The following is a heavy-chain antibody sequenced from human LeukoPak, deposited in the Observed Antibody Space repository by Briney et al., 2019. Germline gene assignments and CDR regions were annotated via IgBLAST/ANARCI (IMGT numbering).Heavy chain of an antibody. D-gene: IGHD2-21*02. J-gene: IGHJ3*01. Sequence: SETLSLTCTVSGGSINTNYWSWIRQPPGKGLEWIGYVFYSGGTLYNPSLDSRVTISVDTSKTQFSLELTSVTAADTAVYYCARHMSVTYDAFDLWGRGTMVTVSS. CDR2: VFYSGGT. V-gene: IGHV4-59*08. CDR3: ARHMSVTYDAFDL. CDR1: GGSINTNY.